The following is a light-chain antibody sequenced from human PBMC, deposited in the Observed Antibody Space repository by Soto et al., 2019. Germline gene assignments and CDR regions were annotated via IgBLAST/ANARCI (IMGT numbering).Light chain of an antibody. Sequence: EIVLTQSPATLSLSPGERATLSCRASQSVSSSLAWYQQKPGQAPRLLIYAASNRATGIPARFSGSGSGTDFTLTISSLEPEDFAVYYCQQRSNWPYTFGQGTKLEIK. CDR3: QQRSNWPYT. J-gene: IGKJ2*01. CDR1: QSVSSS. CDR2: AAS. V-gene: IGKV3-11*01.